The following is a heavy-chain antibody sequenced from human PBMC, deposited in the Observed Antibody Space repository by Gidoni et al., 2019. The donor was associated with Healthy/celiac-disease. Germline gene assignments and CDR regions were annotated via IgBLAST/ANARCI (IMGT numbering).Heavy chain of an antibody. Sequence: QVQLVESGGGVVQPGRSLRLSCAASGFTFSSYGMHWVRQAPGKGLEWVAVISYDGSNKYYADSVKGRFTISRDNSKNTLYLQMNSLRAEDTAVYYCAKDRLAAAGILGHVFLDYWGQGTLVTVSS. CDR3: AKDRLAAAGILGHVFLDY. D-gene: IGHD6-13*01. CDR2: ISYDGSNK. V-gene: IGHV3-30*18. J-gene: IGHJ4*02. CDR1: GFTFSSYG.